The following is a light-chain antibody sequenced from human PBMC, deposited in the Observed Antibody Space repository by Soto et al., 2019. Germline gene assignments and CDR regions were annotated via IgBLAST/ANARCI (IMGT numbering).Light chain of an antibody. V-gene: IGLV1-44*01. CDR1: SSNIGSNA. J-gene: IGLJ2*01. CDR3: SAWDGGLNGPV. Sequence: QSVLTQPPSASGTPGQRVIISCSGSSSNIGSNAVNWYQQLPRTAPKLLIYGNDRRPSGVPDRFSGSKSGTSASLAISGLQSDDEADYYCSAWDGGLNGPVFGGGTQLTVL. CDR2: GND.